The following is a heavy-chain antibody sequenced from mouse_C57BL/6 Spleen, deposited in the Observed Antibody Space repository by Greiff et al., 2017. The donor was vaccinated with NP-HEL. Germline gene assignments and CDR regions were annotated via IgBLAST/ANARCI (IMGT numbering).Heavy chain of an antibody. V-gene: IGHV1-61*01. CDR3: AREITTNYFDY. J-gene: IGHJ2*01. CDR2: IYPSDSET. CDR1: GYTFTSYW. Sequence: VQLQQPGAELVRPGSSVKLSCKASGYTFTSYWMDWVKQRPGQGLEWIGNIYPSDSETHYNQKFKDKATLTVDKSSSTAYMQLSSLTSEDSAVYYCAREITTNYFDYWGQGTTLTVSS. D-gene: IGHD2-4*01.